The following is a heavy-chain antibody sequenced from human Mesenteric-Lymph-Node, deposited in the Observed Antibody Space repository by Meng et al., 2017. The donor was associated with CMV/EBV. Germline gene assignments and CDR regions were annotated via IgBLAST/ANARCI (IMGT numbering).Heavy chain of an antibody. Sequence: GESLKISCAASGFTFSSYAMSWVRQAPGKGLEWVSAISGSGGSTYYADSVKGRFTISRDNSKNTLYLQMNSLRAEDTAVYYCARTDSSGSNAYWGQGTLVTVSS. J-gene: IGHJ4*02. V-gene: IGHV3-23*01. CDR3: ARTDSSGSNAY. CDR2: ISGSGGST. D-gene: IGHD3-22*01. CDR1: GFTFSSYA.